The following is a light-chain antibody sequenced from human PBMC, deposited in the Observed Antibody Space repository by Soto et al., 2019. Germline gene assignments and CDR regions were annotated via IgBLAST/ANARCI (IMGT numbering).Light chain of an antibody. J-gene: IGKJ5*01. CDR1: QSVSNY. Sequence: EIVFTPSPAPLSLSPGARATLSCRAGQSVSNYLARYPQKPGQAPRLLIYDASIRATGIPARFSGSGSGTVFTLTISSLEPEDFAVYSCQQRSNWLITFGQGTDGRL. V-gene: IGKV3-11*01. CDR3: QQRSNWLIT. CDR2: DAS.